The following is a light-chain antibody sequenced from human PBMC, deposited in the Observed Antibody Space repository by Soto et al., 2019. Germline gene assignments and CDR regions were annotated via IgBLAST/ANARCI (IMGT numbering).Light chain of an antibody. CDR1: QSVRSNY. V-gene: IGKV3-20*01. CDR3: QQYGSSPRT. J-gene: IGKJ1*01. CDR2: GAS. Sequence: EIVLTQSPDTLSLSPGESATLSCRASQSVRSNYVAWYQQKPGQGPRLLIYGASSRATGIPDRFSGSGSGTDFTLSISRLEPEDFVVYYCQQYGSSPRTFGHGTKVDIK.